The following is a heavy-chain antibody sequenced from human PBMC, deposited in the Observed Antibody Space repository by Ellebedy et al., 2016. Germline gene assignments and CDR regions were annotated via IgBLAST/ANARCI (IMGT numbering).Heavy chain of an antibody. J-gene: IGHJ4*02. D-gene: IGHD1-14*01. CDR1: GFSFSNFG. Sequence: GGSLRLXXEASGFSFSNFGMSWVRQTPGKGLEWVATISDNGRRTYYADSVEGRFTISRDNFKGTLYLQMNTLRVEDSAEYFCTNDAFVVKTFEPVDYWGQGTLVTVSS. CDR3: TNDAFVVKTFEPVDY. CDR2: ISDNGRRT. V-gene: IGHV3-23*01.